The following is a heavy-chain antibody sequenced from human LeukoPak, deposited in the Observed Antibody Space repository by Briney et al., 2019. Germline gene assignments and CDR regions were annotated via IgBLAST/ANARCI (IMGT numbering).Heavy chain of an antibody. CDR2: INHSGST. CDR1: GGSFSGYY. Sequence: SETLSLTCAVYGGSFSGYYWSWIRQPPGKGLEWIGEINHSGSTNYNPSLKSRVTISVDTSENQFSLKLSSVTAADTAVYYCARVGHGDPIDYWGQGTLVTVSS. V-gene: IGHV4-34*01. D-gene: IGHD4-17*01. J-gene: IGHJ4*02. CDR3: ARVGHGDPIDY.